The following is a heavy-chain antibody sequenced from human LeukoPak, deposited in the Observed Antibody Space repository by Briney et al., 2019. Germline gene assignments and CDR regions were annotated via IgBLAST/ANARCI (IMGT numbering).Heavy chain of an antibody. D-gene: IGHD5-18*01. CDR2: INPNSGGT. CDR3: ARDRGYSYGYGAFDI. Sequence: GASVRVSCKASGYTFTGYYMHWVRQAPGHGLEWMGWINPNSGGTNYAQKFQGRVTMTRDTSISTAYMELSRLRSDDTAVYYCARDRGYSYGYGAFDIWGQGTMVTVSS. J-gene: IGHJ3*02. V-gene: IGHV1-2*02. CDR1: GYTFTGYY.